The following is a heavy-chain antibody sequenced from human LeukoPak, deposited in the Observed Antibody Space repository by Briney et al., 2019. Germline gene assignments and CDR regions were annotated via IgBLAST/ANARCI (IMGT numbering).Heavy chain of an antibody. CDR2: ISGSGGST. CDR3: AKGRNYYYYYMDV. V-gene: IGHV3-23*01. CDR1: GFTFSSYG. Sequence: VGTLRLSCAASGFTFSSYGMSWVRQAPGKGLEWVSAISGSGGSTYYADSVKGRFTISRDNSKNTLYLQMNSLRAEDTAVYYCAKGRNYYYYYMDVWGKGTTVTISS. J-gene: IGHJ6*03.